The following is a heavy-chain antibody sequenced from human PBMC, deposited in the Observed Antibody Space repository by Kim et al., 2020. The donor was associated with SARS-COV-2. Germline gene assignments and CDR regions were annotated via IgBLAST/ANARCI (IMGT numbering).Heavy chain of an antibody. V-gene: IGHV5-10-1*01. Sequence: SPSVQGHVTLSADKSISTAYLQWRSLKASDTAMYYCARTRIVGGEKAFDIWGQGTMVTVSS. D-gene: IGHD1-26*01. CDR3: ARTRIVGGEKAFDI. J-gene: IGHJ3*02.